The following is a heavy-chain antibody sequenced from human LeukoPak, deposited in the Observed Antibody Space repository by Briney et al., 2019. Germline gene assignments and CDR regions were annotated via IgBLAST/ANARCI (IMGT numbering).Heavy chain of an antibody. CDR2: TYYRSKWYN. CDR3: AREGYSSGWRGYYFDY. J-gene: IGHJ4*02. Sequence: SQTLSLTCAISGDSVSSNSAAWNWIRQSPSRGLEWLGRTYYRSKWYNDYAVSVKSRITINPDTSKNQFSLQLNSVTPEDTAVYYCAREGYSSGWRGYYFDYWGQGTLVTVSS. V-gene: IGHV6-1*01. CDR1: GDSVSSNSAA. D-gene: IGHD6-19*01.